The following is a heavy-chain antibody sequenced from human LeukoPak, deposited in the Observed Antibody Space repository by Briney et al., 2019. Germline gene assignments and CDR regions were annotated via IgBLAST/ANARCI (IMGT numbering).Heavy chain of an antibody. D-gene: IGHD2-2*01. J-gene: IGHJ5*02. CDR3: ARGRDIVVVPAARFDP. CDR1: GYTFTGYY. Sequence: ASVKVSCKASGYTFTGYYMHWVRQAPGQGLEWMGWINPNSGGTNYAQKFQGRVTMTGDTSISTAYMELSRLRSDDTAVYYCARGRDIVVVPAARFDPWGQGTLVTVSS. V-gene: IGHV1-2*02. CDR2: INPNSGGT.